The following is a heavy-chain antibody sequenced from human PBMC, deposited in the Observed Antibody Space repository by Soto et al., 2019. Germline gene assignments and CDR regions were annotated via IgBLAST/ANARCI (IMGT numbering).Heavy chain of an antibody. D-gene: IGHD1-7*01. CDR2: ISYDGSNK. J-gene: IGHJ4*02. Sequence: GGSLRLSCAASGFTFSSYAMHWARQAPGKGLEWVAVISYDGSNKYYADSVKGRFTISRDNSKNTLYLQMNSLRAEDTAVYYCARDYSGTTYFDYWGQGTLVTVSS. V-gene: IGHV3-30-3*01. CDR1: GFTFSSYA. CDR3: ARDYSGTTYFDY.